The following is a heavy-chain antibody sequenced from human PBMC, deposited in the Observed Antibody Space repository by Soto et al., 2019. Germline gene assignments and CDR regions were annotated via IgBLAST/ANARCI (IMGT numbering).Heavy chain of an antibody. CDR1: GITFSSYA. CDR3: ANDFLTGNDY. D-gene: IGHD1-20*01. V-gene: IGHV3-23*01. Sequence: HPGGSLRLSCVASGITFSSYAMTWVRQAPGKGLEWVSSISGSADSTYYADSVKDRFTISRDNSKNTVYLEMNSLRAEDTAIYYCANDFLTGNDYWGQGTLVTVSS. CDR2: ISGSADST. J-gene: IGHJ4*02.